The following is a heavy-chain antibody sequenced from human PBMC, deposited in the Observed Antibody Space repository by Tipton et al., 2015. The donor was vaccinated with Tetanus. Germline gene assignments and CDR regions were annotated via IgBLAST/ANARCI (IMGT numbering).Heavy chain of an antibody. CDR1: GGSISSYY. V-gene: IGHV4-59*01. Sequence: TLSLTCTVSGGSISSYYWSWIRQPPGKGLEWIGYIYYSGSTNYNPSLKSRVTISVDTSKNQFSLKLSSVTAADTAVYYCARRPAGYFDLWGRGTLVTVSS. J-gene: IGHJ2*01. CDR2: IYYSGST. CDR3: ARRPAGYFDL.